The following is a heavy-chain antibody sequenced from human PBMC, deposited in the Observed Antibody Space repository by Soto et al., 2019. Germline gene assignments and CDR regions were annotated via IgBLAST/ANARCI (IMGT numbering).Heavy chain of an antibody. D-gene: IGHD3-10*01. J-gene: IGHJ4*02. CDR1: GFTFSSYG. CDR2: ISYDGSNK. CDR3: AKGGPMVRGPRGYFDY. V-gene: IGHV3-30*18. Sequence: QVQLVESGGGVVQPGRSLRLSCAASGFTFSSYGMHWVRQAPGKGLEWVAVISYDGSNKYYADSVKGRFTISRDNSKNTQYLQMNSLIAEDTAVYYCAKGGPMVRGPRGYFDYWGQGTLVTVSS.